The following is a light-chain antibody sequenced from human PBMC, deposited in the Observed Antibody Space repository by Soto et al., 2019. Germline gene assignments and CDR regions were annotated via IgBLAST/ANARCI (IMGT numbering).Light chain of an antibody. Sequence: QSALTQPASVSGSPGQSISISCTGTNSDVGGYNYVSWYQQHPGKAPKLMIYDVSNRPSGVSNRFSGSKSGNTASLTIFGLQAEDEADYYCSSYTSSITWVFGGGTKVTVL. J-gene: IGLJ3*02. V-gene: IGLV2-14*03. CDR2: DVS. CDR1: NSDVGGYNY. CDR3: SSYTSSITWV.